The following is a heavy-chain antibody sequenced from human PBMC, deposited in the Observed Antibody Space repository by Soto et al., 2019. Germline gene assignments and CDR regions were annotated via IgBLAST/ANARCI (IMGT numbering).Heavy chain of an antibody. D-gene: IGHD6-6*01. CDR1: GFTFSSHW. V-gene: IGHV3-74*01. Sequence: EVQLVESGGGLVQPGGSLRLSCAASGFTFSSHWMHWVRQVPGKGLVWVSRIKSAGSSTAYADSVKGRFTISRDNAKNTLYLQMNSLRIEDSAVYYCARDRPEILNPTDHPMFDYWGQGTLVTVSS. CDR2: IKSAGSST. CDR3: ARDRPEILNPTDHPMFDY. J-gene: IGHJ4*02.